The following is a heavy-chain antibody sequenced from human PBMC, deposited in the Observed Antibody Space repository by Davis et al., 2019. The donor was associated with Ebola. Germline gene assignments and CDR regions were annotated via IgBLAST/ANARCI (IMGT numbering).Heavy chain of an antibody. D-gene: IGHD2-15*01. CDR2: ISGSGGST. Sequence: PGGSLRLSCAASGFTFSSYAMSWVRQAPGKGLEWVSAISGSGGSTYYADSVKGRFTISRDNSKNTLYLQMNSLRAEDTAVYYCATGNIVVVVAATQGVHRYWGQGTLVTVSS. CDR1: GFTFSSYA. CDR3: ATGNIVVVVAATQGVHRY. J-gene: IGHJ4*02. V-gene: IGHV3-23*01.